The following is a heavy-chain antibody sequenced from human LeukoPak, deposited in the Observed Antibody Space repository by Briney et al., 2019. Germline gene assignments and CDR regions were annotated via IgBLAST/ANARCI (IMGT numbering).Heavy chain of an antibody. CDR3: ARVRTPGVPAASDAFDI. D-gene: IGHD2-2*01. CDR2: INPNSGGT. J-gene: IGHJ3*02. Sequence: ASVKVSCKASGYTFTGYYMHWVRQAPGQGLEWMGWINPNSGGTNYAQKFQGRVTMTRDTSISTAYMELSRLRSDDTAVYYCARVRTPGVPAASDAFDIWGQGIMVTVSS. V-gene: IGHV1-2*02. CDR1: GYTFTGYY.